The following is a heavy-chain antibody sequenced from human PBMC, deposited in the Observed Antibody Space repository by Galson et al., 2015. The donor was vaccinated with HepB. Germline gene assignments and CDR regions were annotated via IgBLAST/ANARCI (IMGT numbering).Heavy chain of an antibody. CDR2: IIPIFGTA. CDR3: ARGYSGYDSKYFDY. V-gene: IGHV1-69*13. J-gene: IGHJ4*02. Sequence: SVKVSCKASGGTFSSYAISWVRQAPGQGLEWMGGIIPIFGTANYAQKFQGRVTITADESTSTAYMELSSLRSEDTAVYYCARGYSGYDSKYFDYWGQGTLVTVSS. CDR1: GGTFSSYA. D-gene: IGHD5-12*01.